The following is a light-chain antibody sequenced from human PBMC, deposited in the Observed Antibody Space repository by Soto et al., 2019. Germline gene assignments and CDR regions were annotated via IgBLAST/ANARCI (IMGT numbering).Light chain of an antibody. CDR1: QSVLYSSNNKNY. J-gene: IGKJ1*01. CDR3: QQYYRPWT. CDR2: WAS. Sequence: DIVMTQSPDPLAVSLGERATINCKSSQSVLYSSNNKNYLAWYQQKPGQPPKLLIYWASTRESGVPDRLSGSGSGTDFTLTISSLQAEDVAVYYCQQYYRPWTFGQGTKVEIK. V-gene: IGKV4-1*01.